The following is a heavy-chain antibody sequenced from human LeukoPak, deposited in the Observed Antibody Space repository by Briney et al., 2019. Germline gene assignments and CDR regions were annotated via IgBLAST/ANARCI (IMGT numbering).Heavy chain of an antibody. J-gene: IGHJ4*02. V-gene: IGHV1-46*01. CDR1: GYTFTSYY. D-gene: IGHD1-14*01. CDR2: INPSGGST. Sequence: VASVKVSCKASGYTFTSYYMHWVRQAPGQGLEWMGIINPSGGSTSYAQKFQGRVTITADESTSTAYMELSSLRSEDTAVYYCARSPSAAGFDYWGQGTLVTVSS. CDR3: ARSPSAAGFDY.